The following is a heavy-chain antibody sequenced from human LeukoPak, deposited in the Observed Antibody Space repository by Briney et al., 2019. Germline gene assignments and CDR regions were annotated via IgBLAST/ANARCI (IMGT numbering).Heavy chain of an antibody. CDR3: ARDSSGSLFDY. CDR1: GGTFSSYA. Sequence: SVTVSCKASGGTFSSYAISWVRQAPGQGLEWMGRIIPILGIANYAQKFQGRVTITADKSTSTAYMELSSLRSEDTAVYYCARDSSGSLFDYWGQGTLVTVSS. D-gene: IGHD3-22*01. V-gene: IGHV1-69*04. CDR2: IIPILGIA. J-gene: IGHJ4*02.